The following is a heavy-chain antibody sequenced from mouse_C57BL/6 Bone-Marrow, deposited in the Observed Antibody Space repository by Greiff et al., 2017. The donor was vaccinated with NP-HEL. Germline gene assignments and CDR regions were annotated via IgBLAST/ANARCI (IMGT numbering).Heavy chain of an antibody. CDR3: ARNALDYYGSSSFAY. CDR2: IWPGGGT. D-gene: IGHD1-1*01. J-gene: IGHJ3*01. CDR1: GFSLTSYA. Sequence: QVQLKESGPGLVAPSPCLSITCTVSGFSLTSYAISWVRQPPGKGLEWLGVIWPGGGTNYNSALKSRLSISNDNSKSKVFLKMNSLQTDDTARYDCARNALDYYGSSSFAYWGQGTLVTVSA. V-gene: IGHV2-9-1*01.